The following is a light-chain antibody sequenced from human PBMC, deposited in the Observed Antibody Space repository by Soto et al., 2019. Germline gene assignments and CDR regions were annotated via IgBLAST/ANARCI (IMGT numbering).Light chain of an antibody. CDR1: SSNVGSNA. CDR2: STN. V-gene: IGLV1-44*01. Sequence: SVLRQRPSASGSAEQRFTISCSGSSSNVGSNAVNWYQQLPGTAPTLLIYSTNERLSGVPDRFSGSTSGTSASLAISGLQSEDAADYSCATWDDRMNGYVFGPGTKVTVL. CDR3: ATWDDRMNGYV. J-gene: IGLJ1*01.